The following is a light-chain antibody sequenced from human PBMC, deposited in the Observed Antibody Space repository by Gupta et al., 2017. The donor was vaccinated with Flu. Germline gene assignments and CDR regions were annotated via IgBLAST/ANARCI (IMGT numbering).Light chain of an antibody. CDR1: QSLSSW. V-gene: IGKV1-5*03. CDR2: KAS. CDR3: QQDNISPWT. Sequence: PYTLSASVGDRVTITCRASQSLSSWLAWYQQKPGKAPKLLIYKASTLESGVPSRFSGSGSGTEFILTISILQPDDFATYYCQQDNISPWTFGQGTKVEIK. J-gene: IGKJ1*01.